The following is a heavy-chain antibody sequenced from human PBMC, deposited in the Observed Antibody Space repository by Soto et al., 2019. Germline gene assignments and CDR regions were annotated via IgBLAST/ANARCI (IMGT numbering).Heavy chain of an antibody. J-gene: IGHJ4*02. CDR2: ISSDGSNK. Sequence: QVQLVESGGGVVHPGRSLRLSCTASGFSFSDFGMHWVRQAPGKGLEWLALISSDGSNKFYADSVRGRFTVSRDRSENTLHLHMNAVRIDDTAMYYCAKGFSRGPMGMSLDSWGQGTLVIVSS. V-gene: IGHV3-30*18. D-gene: IGHD1-26*01. CDR1: GFSFSDFG. CDR3: AKGFSRGPMGMSLDS.